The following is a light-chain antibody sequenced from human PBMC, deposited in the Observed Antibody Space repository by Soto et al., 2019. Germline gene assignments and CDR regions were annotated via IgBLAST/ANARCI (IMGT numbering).Light chain of an antibody. CDR1: QTVRNNY. Sequence: EFVLPQSPGTLSLSPGERSTLSCMASQTVRNNYLAWYQQKPGQAPRLLIYDASSRATGIPDRFSGGGSGTDFTLTISRLEPEDFAVYYCQQVSSYPLTFGGGTKVDIK. J-gene: IGKJ4*01. V-gene: IGKV3-20*01. CDR2: DAS. CDR3: QQVSSYPLT.